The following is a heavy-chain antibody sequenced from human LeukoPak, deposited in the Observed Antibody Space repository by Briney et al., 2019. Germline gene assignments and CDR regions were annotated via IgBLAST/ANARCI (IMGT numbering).Heavy chain of an antibody. CDR3: VSAKFLVRGVSWFDP. D-gene: IGHD3-10*01. CDR2: IFHTGST. J-gene: IGHJ5*02. V-gene: IGHV4-38-2*02. Sequence: SETLSLTCTVSGYSISSGYYWAWIRQPPGKGLEWIGSIFHTGSTYHNPSLKSRVTISVDTSKNQFSLKLTSVTAADTAVYYCVSAKFLVRGVSWFDPWGQGTLVTVSS. CDR1: GYSISSGYY.